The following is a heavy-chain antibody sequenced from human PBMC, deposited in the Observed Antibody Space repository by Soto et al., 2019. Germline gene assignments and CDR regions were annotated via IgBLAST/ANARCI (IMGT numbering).Heavy chain of an antibody. Sequence: GGSLRLSCAASGFTFSGSAMHWVRQASGKGLEWVGRIRSKANSYATAYAASVKGRFTISRDDSKNTAYLQMNSLKTEDTAVYYCTSLLGLRSSGWYIDYWGQGTLVTVSS. J-gene: IGHJ4*02. D-gene: IGHD6-19*01. V-gene: IGHV3-73*01. CDR3: TSLLGLRSSGWYIDY. CDR2: IRSKANSYAT. CDR1: GFTFSGSA.